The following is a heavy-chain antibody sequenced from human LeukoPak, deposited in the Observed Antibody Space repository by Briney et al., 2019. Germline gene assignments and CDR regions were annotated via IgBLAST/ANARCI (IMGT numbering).Heavy chain of an antibody. D-gene: IGHD6-13*01. CDR2: INPNSGGT. V-gene: IGHV1-2*06. J-gene: IGHJ4*02. CDR1: GGTFSSYT. Sequence: ASVKVSCKASGGTFSSYTISWVRQAPGQGLEWMGRINPNSGGTDYAQKFQGRVTMTRDTSISTAYMELSRLKSDDPAVYYCARASSGWYYFDYWGQGTLVTVSS. CDR3: ARASSGWYYFDY.